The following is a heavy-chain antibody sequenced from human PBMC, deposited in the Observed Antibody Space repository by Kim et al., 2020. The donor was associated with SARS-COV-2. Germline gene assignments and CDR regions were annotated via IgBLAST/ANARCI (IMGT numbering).Heavy chain of an antibody. V-gene: IGHV3-73*01. CDR1: GFTFSGSA. CDR2: IRSKANSYAT. CDR3: TRHVGGYYRVY. Sequence: GGSLRLSCAASGFTFSGSAMHWVRQASGTGLEWVGRIRSKANSYATAYAASVKGRYTISRDDSKNTADLQMNSLKTEDTAVYYCTRHVGGYYRVYWGQGTLVTVSS. J-gene: IGHJ4*02. D-gene: IGHD3-3*01.